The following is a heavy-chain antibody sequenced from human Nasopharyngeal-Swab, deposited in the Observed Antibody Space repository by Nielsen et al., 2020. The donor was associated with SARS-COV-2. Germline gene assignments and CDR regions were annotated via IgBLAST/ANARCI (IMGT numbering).Heavy chain of an antibody. Sequence: VRQAPGKGLEWVSVIYSGGSTYYADSVKGRFTISRDNSKNTLYLQMNSLRAEDTAVYYCAKDPMLGPLDYWGQGTLVTVSS. V-gene: IGHV3-53*01. CDR2: IYSGGST. CDR3: AKDPMLGPLDY. J-gene: IGHJ4*02. D-gene: IGHD3-10*02.